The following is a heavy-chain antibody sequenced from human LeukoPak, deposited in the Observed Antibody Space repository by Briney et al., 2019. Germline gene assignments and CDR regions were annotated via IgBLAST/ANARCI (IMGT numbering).Heavy chain of an antibody. CDR2: IYYSGST. CDR3: ARVPSNLYYDFWSGHEGAAFDI. J-gene: IGHJ3*02. Sequence: SETLSLTCTVSGGSISSSSYYWGWIRQPPGKGLEWIGSIYYSGSTYYNPSLKSRVTISVDTSKNQFSLKLSSVTAADTAVYYCARVPSNLYYDFWSGHEGAAFDIWGQGTMVTVSP. V-gene: IGHV4-39*07. D-gene: IGHD3-3*01. CDR1: GGSISSSSYY.